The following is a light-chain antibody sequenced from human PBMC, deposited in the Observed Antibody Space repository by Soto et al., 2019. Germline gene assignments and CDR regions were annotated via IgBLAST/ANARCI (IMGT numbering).Light chain of an antibody. J-gene: IGKJ1*01. CDR1: QSVGSSY. CDR2: GAS. V-gene: IGKV3-20*01. Sequence: EIVLTQPPGTLSLSPGERATLSCRASQSVGSSYLAWYQQKPGQAPRLLIYGASSRATGVPDRFSGSGSGTDFTLTISRLETEDFAVYYCQQYGVPPRTFGLGTKVDIK. CDR3: QQYGVPPRT.